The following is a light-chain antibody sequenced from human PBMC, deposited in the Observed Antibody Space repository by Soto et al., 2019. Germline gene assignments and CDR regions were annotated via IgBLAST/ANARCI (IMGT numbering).Light chain of an antibody. CDR1: SSTFANNY. CDR3: AAYTGNWNGPV. J-gene: IGLJ2*01. Sequence: QSALTQPPSVSGTPGQTVSISCSGASSTFANNYVHWYQQVPGAAPKLLIYRSDQRPSAFPERFSGSKSGTSASLTISGLRPEDEAQYYCAAYTGNWNGPVFGGGTKVTVL. V-gene: IGLV1-47*01. CDR2: RSD.